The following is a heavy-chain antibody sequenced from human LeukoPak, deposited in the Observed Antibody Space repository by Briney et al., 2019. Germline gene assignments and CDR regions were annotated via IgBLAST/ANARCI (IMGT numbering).Heavy chain of an antibody. CDR1: GFTVSSNY. J-gene: IGHJ4*02. Sequence: PGGSLRLPCAASGFTVSSNYMSWVRQAPGKGLEWVSVIYSGGSTYYADSVKGRFTISRDNSKNTLYLQMNSLRAEDTAVYYCARALSRWGSYGGLDYWGQGTLVTVSS. V-gene: IGHV3-66*01. CDR2: IYSGGST. D-gene: IGHD1-26*01. CDR3: ARALSRWGSYGGLDY.